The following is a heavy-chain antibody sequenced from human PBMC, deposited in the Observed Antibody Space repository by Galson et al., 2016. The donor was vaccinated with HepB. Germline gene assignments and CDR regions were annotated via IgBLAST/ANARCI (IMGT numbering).Heavy chain of an antibody. J-gene: IGHJ4*02. CDR1: GASITNNNW. Sequence: SETLSLTCTVSGASITNNNWWSWVRQSPGQGLEWIGEIYRSGSTNYKPSLKSRVTMSVDKSKNQFSLKVTSETAADTAMYYCARGQEDQDGYDYWGQGTLVTVSS. D-gene: IGHD2-15*01. V-gene: IGHV4-4*02. CDR2: IYRSGST. CDR3: ARGQEDQDGYDY.